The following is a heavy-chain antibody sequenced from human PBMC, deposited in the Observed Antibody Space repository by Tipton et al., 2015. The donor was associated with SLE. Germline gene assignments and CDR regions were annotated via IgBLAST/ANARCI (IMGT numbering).Heavy chain of an antibody. CDR1: GGSFSGYY. J-gene: IGHJ6*03. Sequence: TLSLTCAVYGGSFSGYYWSWIRQPPGKGLEWIGEINHSGGTNYNPSLKSRVTISVDTSKNQFSLKLSSVTAADTAVYYCARGLGAYSSGWRYYYYYMDVWGKWTTVTVSS. CDR2: INHSGGT. CDR3: ARGLGAYSSGWRYYYYYMDV. V-gene: IGHV4-34*01. D-gene: IGHD6-19*01.